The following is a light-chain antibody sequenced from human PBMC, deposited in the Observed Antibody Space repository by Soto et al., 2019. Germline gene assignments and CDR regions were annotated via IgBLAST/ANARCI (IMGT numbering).Light chain of an antibody. CDR2: GAS. CDR1: QSVSSSY. CDR3: QRYGSF. V-gene: IGKV3-20*01. Sequence: EIVLTQSPGTLSLSPGERATLSCRASQSVSSSYLAWYQQKPGQAPRLLIYGASSRATGIPDRFSGSGSGTDFTLTISRLEPEDFAVYYCQRYGSFFGGGTKVEIK. J-gene: IGKJ4*01.